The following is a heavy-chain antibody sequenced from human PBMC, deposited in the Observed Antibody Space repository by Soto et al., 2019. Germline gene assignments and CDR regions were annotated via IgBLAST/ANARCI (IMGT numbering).Heavy chain of an antibody. CDR3: ARGLPSYSSFDS. CDR2: VSSDGSST. V-gene: IGHV3-74*01. D-gene: IGHD5-18*01. CDR1: GFTFSSYW. J-gene: IGHJ4*02. Sequence: EVQLVESGGGLVQPGESLRLSCAASGFTFSSYWMHWIRQAPGKGLVWVSRVSSDGSSTVYANSVKGRLTISRDNAKNTLDLHMNSLSDEDTAVYYCARGLPSYSSFDSGGQGTLVTVSS.